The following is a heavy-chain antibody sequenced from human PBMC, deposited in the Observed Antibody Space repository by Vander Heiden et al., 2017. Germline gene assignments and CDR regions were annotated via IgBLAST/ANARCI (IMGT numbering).Heavy chain of an antibody. D-gene: IGHD4-17*01. J-gene: IGHJ3*02. V-gene: IGHV3-49*03. CDR2: MRSQPDGGTP. CDR1: GFTFCDYA. CDR3: ARGRVTTPGYLFDI. Sequence: EVQLVESGGGLVQPGRSLRLSCTSSGFTFCDYAMAWPRQAPGKGLEHIGVMRSQPDGGTPEYAASVKNRFTISRDDSKRIAYLQLNSLKTEDTAVYFCARGRVTTPGYLFDIWGPGTLVTGS.